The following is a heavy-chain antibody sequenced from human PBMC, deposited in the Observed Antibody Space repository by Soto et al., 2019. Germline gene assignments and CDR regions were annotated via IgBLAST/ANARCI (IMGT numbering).Heavy chain of an antibody. V-gene: IGHV1-46*03. CDR2: INPSGGST. Sequence: ASVEVSCKASGYTFTSYYMHWVRQAPGQGLEWMVIINPSGGSTSYAQKFQGRVTMTRDTSTSTVYMELSSLRSEDTAVYYCASNPAFGVVTTSYMDAWGKENTVTISS. J-gene: IGHJ6*03. CDR3: ASNPAFGVVTTSYMDA. CDR1: GYTFTSYY. D-gene: IGHD3-3*01.